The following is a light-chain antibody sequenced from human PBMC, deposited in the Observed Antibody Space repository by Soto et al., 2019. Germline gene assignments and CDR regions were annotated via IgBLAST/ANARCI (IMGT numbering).Light chain of an antibody. J-gene: IGLJ1*01. CDR3: SSCAGSNNPYV. CDR1: SSDVGGCKF. V-gene: IGLV2-8*01. Sequence: QSVLTQPPSASGSPGQSVTISCTGTSSDVGGCKFVSCYQQYPGKAPKLIIYEVSKRPSGVPDRFSGFKSGNTASLTVSGLRAEDEADYYCSSCAGSNNPYVFGTGTKLTVL. CDR2: EVS.